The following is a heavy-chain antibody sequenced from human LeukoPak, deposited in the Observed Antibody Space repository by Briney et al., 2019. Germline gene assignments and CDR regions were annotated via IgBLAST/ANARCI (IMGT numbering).Heavy chain of an antibody. CDR1: GFTFDDYA. CDR2: ISWDGGST. D-gene: IGHD6-19*01. Sequence: GGSLRLSCAASGFTFDDYAMHWFRQAPGKGLEWVSIISWDGGSTYYADSVKGRFTISRDNSKNSLYLQMNSLRAEDTALYYCAKDMSGIAVAGTGGYDYWGQGTLVTVSS. CDR3: AKDMSGIAVAGTGGYDY. J-gene: IGHJ4*02. V-gene: IGHV3-43D*03.